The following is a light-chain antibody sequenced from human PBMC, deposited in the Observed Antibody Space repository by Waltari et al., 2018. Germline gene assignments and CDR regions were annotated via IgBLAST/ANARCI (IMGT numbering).Light chain of an antibody. CDR3: SSYTGWVYV. J-gene: IGLJ1*01. CDR1: SSDVGTYNS. V-gene: IGLV2-14*02. Sequence: QSALTQPASVSGSPGQSITISCTGTSSDVGTYNSVSWYHQHPGKGPKLILYEVNKRSSGVSNRVSGSKSGNTASLTISGLQTEDEADYYCSSYTGWVYVFGSGTKVTVL. CDR2: EVN.